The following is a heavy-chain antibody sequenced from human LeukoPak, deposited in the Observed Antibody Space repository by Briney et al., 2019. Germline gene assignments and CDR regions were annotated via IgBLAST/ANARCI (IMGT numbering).Heavy chain of an antibody. CDR2: ISSSGSTI. Sequence: MSGGSLRLSCAASGFTFSDYYMSWIRQAPGKGLEWVSYISSSGSTIYYADSVKGRFTISRDNAKNSLYLQMNSLRAEDTAVYHCAKDGTQWELLSDAFDIWGQGAMVTVSS. CDR3: AKDGTQWELLSDAFDI. V-gene: IGHV3-11*01. D-gene: IGHD1-26*01. J-gene: IGHJ3*02. CDR1: GFTFSDYY.